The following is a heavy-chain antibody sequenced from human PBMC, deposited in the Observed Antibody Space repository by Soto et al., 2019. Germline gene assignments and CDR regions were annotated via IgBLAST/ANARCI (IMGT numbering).Heavy chain of an antibody. D-gene: IGHD3-10*01. J-gene: IGHJ4*02. CDR2: IIPIFDAT. V-gene: IGHV1-69*01. Sequence: QVQMVQSGAEVKKPGSSARVSCKVSGGTFSRHSISWVRQAPGQGLEWMGGIIPIFDATQYAQKFQGRLTITADESTTRFPMDLSGLRPEDTAIYYCARDLTSVRGSWGQGTLVTVS. CDR1: GGTFSRHS. CDR3: ARDLTSVRGS.